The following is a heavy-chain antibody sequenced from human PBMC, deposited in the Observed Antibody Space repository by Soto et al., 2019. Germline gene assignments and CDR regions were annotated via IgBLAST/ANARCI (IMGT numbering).Heavy chain of an antibody. Sequence: GGSVRLSXAASGFTFSSYSMNWVRQAPGEGLEWVSSISSSSSYIYYADSVKGRFTISRDNAKNSLYLQMNSLRAEDTAVYYCARWEDYYDSSGYLPGWGQGTLVTVSS. V-gene: IGHV3-21*01. CDR1: GFTFSSYS. J-gene: IGHJ4*02. CDR3: ARWEDYYDSSGYLPG. D-gene: IGHD3-22*01. CDR2: ISSSSSYI.